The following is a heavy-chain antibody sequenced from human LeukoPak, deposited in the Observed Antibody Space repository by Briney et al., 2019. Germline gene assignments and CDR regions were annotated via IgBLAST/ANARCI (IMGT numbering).Heavy chain of an antibody. CDR3: ARGSSYKWKWGYMDV. J-gene: IGHJ6*03. V-gene: IGHV4-59*01. CDR2: LHYSGST. CDR1: GGSISGYY. Sequence: PSETLSLTCTVSGGSISGYYWSWIRQPPGKGLEWIGYLHYSGSTNYNPSLKSRVTISVDTSKNQFSLKLSSVTAADTAVYYCARGSSYKWKWGYMDVWGKGTTVTVSS. D-gene: IGHD1-20*01.